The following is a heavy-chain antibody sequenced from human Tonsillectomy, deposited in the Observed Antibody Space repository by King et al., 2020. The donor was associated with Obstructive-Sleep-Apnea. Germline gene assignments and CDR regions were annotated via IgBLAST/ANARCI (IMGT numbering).Heavy chain of an antibody. CDR1: GFTFSHYA. J-gene: IGHJ4*02. CDR3: ARGRLVGAIDY. CDR2: ISYDGSNK. D-gene: IGHD1-26*01. Sequence: QVQLVESGGGVVQPGRSLRLSCAASGFTFSHYAVHWVRQAPGKGLDWEAVISYDGSNKYYADSVKGRFTISRDISKSTLFLQMNSLRAEETAVYYCARGRLVGAIDYWGQGTLVTVSS. V-gene: IGHV3-30-3*01.